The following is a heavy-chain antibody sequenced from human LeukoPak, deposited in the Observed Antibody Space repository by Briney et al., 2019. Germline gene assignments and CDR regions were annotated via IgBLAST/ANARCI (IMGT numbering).Heavy chain of an antibody. V-gene: IGHV4-59*01. CDR3: ARDQRSGAFDI. CDR2: IYYSGST. J-gene: IGHJ3*02. Sequence: PSETLSLTCTVSGGSISSYYWSWIWQPPGKGLEWIGYIYYSGSTNYNPSLKSRVTISVDTSKNQFSLKLSSVTAADTAVYYCARDQRSGAFDIWGQGTMVTVSS. CDR1: GGSISSYY. D-gene: IGHD1-1*01.